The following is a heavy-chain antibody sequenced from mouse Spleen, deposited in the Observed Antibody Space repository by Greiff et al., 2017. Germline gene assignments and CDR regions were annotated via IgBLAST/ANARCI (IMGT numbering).Heavy chain of an antibody. D-gene: IGHD4-1*01. J-gene: IGHJ4*01. CDR3: ARSWETGTFAMDY. CDR2: IYPSDSET. Sequence: QVQLKQPGAELVRPGSSVKLSCKASGYTFTSYWMDWVKQRPGQGLEWIGNIYPSDSETHYNQKFKDKATLTVDKSSSTAYMQLSSLTSEDSAVYYCARSWETGTFAMDYWGQGTSVTVSS. CDR1: GYTFTSYW. V-gene: IGHV1-61*01.